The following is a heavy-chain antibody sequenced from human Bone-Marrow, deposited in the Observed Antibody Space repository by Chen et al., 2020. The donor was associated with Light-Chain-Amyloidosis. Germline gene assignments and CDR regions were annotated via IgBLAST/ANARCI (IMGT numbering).Heavy chain of an antibody. CDR2: IFRGDIT. V-gene: IGHV4-39*07. Sequence: QLQLQESGPGLVEPSQTLSLTCTVSGASIFSSEYYWGWMRQAPGKGLEWIGSIFRGDITYYTSSLKSRVTLSVDTSNNHISLRLRSVTAGDTAIYYCARGPSEVEWGVVKSAFAFDFWGQGTMVTVSS. D-gene: IGHD2-21*01. CDR1: GASIFSSEYY. J-gene: IGHJ3*01. CDR3: ARGPSEVEWGVVKSAFAFDF.